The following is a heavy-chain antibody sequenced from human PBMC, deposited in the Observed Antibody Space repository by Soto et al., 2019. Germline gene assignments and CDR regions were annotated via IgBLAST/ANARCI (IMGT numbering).Heavy chain of an antibody. CDR3: VRALGHTARVYPWFDP. CDR1: GASVSTGAYY. CDR2: IYESGYT. D-gene: IGHD5-18*01. Sequence: SETLSLTCTVSGASVSTGAYYWGWVRQRPGKGLEWVGYIYESGYTYYNTSLKSRLTISLDRSNNQFSLGLTSVTAADTAVYYCVRALGHTARVYPWFDPWGPGTLVTVSS. V-gene: IGHV4-31*03. J-gene: IGHJ5*02.